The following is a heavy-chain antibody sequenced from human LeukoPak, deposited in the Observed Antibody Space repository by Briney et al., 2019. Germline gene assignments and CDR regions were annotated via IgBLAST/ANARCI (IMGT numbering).Heavy chain of an antibody. CDR1: GGSISSYY. Sequence: SETLSLTCPVAGGSISSYYWSWIRQPPGKGLEWLGYIYSSGTTNYNPPLKSRVTISVDTSKIQFSLNLISVTAADTAVYYCARASSYTGHLGWWGQGTLVTVSS. V-gene: IGHV4-59*08. J-gene: IGHJ4*02. CDR3: ARASSYTGHLGW. CDR2: IYSSGTT. D-gene: IGHD4-23*01.